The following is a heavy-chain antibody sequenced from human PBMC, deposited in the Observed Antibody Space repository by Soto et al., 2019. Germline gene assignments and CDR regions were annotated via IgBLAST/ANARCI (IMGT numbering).Heavy chain of an antibody. D-gene: IGHD6-19*01. V-gene: IGHV3-64D*06. CDR3: AVVAGSYWFDC. CDR1: GFTFSSYG. CDR2: IKNSGSTT. J-gene: IGHJ4*02. Sequence: EVQLVESGGTLVQPGGSLRLSCSASGFTFSSYGMHWVRQAPGKGLEYVSAIKNSGSTTNYADSVKGRFTISRDNSKNMLYLQMSSLTSEDTAVSYCAVVAGSYWFDCWGQGTLVTVSS.